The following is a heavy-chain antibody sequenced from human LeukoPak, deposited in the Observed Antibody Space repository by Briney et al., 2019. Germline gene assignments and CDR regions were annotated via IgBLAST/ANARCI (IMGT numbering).Heavy chain of an antibody. V-gene: IGHV3-30*03. J-gene: IGHJ6*02. CDR3: ARYLEPNYGMDV. Sequence: PGRSLRLSCAASGFTFRSYGMPWVRQAPGKGLEWVAVISYDENKKYYADSEKGRFTISRDNSKNTLYLQMNSLRAEDTAVYYCARYLEPNYGMDVWGQGTTVTVSS. D-gene: IGHD1-1*01. CDR2: ISYDENKK. CDR1: GFTFRSYG.